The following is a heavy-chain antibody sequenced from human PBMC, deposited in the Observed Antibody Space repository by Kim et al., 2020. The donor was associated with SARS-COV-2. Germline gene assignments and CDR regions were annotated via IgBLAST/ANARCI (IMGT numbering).Heavy chain of an antibody. CDR1: GFTFSSYW. J-gene: IGHJ2*01. V-gene: IGHV3-7*01. Sequence: GGSLRLSCAASGFTFSSYWMSWVRQAPGKGLEWVANIKQDGSEKYIVDSVKGRFTISRDNAKNSLYLQMNSLRAEDTAVYYCARMRWLYPIWYFDLWGRGTLVTFSS. D-gene: IGHD2-21*01. CDR3: ARMRWLYPIWYFDL. CDR2: IKQDGSEK.